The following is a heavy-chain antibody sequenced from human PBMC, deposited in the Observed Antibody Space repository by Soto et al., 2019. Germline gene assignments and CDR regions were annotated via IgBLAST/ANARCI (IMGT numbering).Heavy chain of an antibody. Sequence: EVQLLESGGGVVQPGGSLRLSCAAAGFTFSSYVMTWVRKAPGAGLEWVSTIKGGGGGASLAGSVRGRFTISRDNSTNTLYLQMDNLRAEDTAVYYCATRYCSGTGCYFDYWGQGTLVAVSS. J-gene: IGHJ4*02. CDR3: ATRYCSGTGCYFDY. D-gene: IGHD2-15*01. V-gene: IGHV3-23*01. CDR2: IKGGGGGA. CDR1: GFTFSSYV.